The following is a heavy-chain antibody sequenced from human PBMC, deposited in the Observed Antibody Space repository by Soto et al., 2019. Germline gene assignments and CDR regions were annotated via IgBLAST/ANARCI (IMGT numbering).Heavy chain of an antibody. CDR3: AGATVTTVGYFDY. D-gene: IGHD4-17*01. J-gene: IGHJ4*02. V-gene: IGHV3-30*03. Sequence: QVQLVQSGGGEVQTGDSLRLSCAAAGLPFSRYAMHWVRQAPGKGLEWVSVISRDGSNEEYVDAVKGRFTISRDNSKNALYLQMNSLTPEDTAVYYCAGATVTTVGYFDYWGQGSLVTVSS. CDR2: ISRDGSNE. CDR1: GLPFSRYA.